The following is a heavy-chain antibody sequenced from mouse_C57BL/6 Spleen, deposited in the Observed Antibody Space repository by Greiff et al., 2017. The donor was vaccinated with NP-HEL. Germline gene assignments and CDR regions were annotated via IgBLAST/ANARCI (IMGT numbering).Heavy chain of an antibody. CDR2: IDPEDGDT. V-gene: IGHV14-2*01. D-gene: IGHD1-1*01. CDR1: GFNIKDYY. J-gene: IGHJ2*01. Sequence: EVQLQQSGAELVKPGASVKLSCTASGFNIKDYYMHWVKQRTEQGLEWIGRIDPEDGDTKYAPKFQGKATITADTSSNTAYLQLSSLTSEDTAVYYCAFDYYGSSYGYWGQGTTLTVSS. CDR3: AFDYYGSSYGY.